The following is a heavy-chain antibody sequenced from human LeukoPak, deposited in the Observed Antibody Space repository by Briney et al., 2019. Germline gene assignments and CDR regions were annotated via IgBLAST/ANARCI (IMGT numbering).Heavy chain of an antibody. J-gene: IGHJ4*02. CDR2: ISYSGST. Sequence: SETLSLTCTVSGGSISSFYWSWIRQPPGKGLEWVGYISYSGSTNHNPSLESRVTISADTYKRQFSLKLRSVTAADTAVYYCARAHYDIWNGFYYFDYWGQGALVTVSS. V-gene: IGHV4-59*01. CDR1: GGSISSFY. D-gene: IGHD3-3*01. CDR3: ARAHYDIWNGFYYFDY.